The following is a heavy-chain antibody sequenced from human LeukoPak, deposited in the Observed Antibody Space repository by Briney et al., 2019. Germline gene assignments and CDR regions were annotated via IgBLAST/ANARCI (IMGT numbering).Heavy chain of an antibody. D-gene: IGHD3-22*01. Sequence: WASVKVSCKASGGTFSSYAISWVRQAPGQGLEWMGRIIPIFGTANYAQKFQGRVTITTDESTIPAYLELSSLRSADTAVYYCARGGTKKSYYYDSSGFPDAFDIWGQGTMVTVSS. CDR2: IIPIFGTA. V-gene: IGHV1-69*05. CDR1: GGTFSSYA. CDR3: ARGGTKKSYYYDSSGFPDAFDI. J-gene: IGHJ3*02.